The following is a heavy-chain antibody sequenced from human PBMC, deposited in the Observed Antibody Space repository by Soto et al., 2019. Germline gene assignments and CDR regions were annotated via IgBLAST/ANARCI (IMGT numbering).Heavy chain of an antibody. V-gene: IGHV1-58*01. D-gene: IGHD3-10*01. CDR3: AAEWHYGSGSYHASFYGMDV. Sequence: QMQLVQSGPEVKKPGTSVKVSCKASGFTFTSSALQWVRQARGQRLGGIGWIVVGGGITNYAQKFQERVTITRDMSTSTAYMELSSLRSEDTAVYYCAAEWHYGSGSYHASFYGMDVWGQGTTVTVSS. CDR1: GFTFTSSA. CDR2: IVVGGGIT. J-gene: IGHJ6*02.